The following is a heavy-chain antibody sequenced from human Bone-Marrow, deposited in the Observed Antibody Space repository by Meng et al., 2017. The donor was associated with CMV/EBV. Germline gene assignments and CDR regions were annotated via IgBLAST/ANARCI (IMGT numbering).Heavy chain of an antibody. D-gene: IGHD3-16*01. CDR3: AAGGGFDF. Sequence: GGSLRLSCAASGFNFNVYEMNWVRQAPGKGLEWVAYISGSAYTRLYSDSVKGRFTISRDNAKTLVHLQMNSLRAEDTATYYCAAGGGFDFWGQGALVTVS. CDR1: GFNFNVYE. V-gene: IGHV3-48*03. J-gene: IGHJ4*02. CDR2: ISGSAYTR.